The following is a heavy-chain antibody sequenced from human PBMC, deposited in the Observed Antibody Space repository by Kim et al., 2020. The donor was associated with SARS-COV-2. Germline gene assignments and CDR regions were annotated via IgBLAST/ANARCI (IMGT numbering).Heavy chain of an antibody. D-gene: IGHD4-17*01. J-gene: IGHJ4*02. CDR2: INHSGST. CDR1: GGSFSGYY. V-gene: IGHV4-34*01. Sequence: SETLSLTCAVYGGSFSGYYWSWIRQPPGKGLEWIGEINHSGSTNYNPSLKSRVTISVDTSKNQFSLKLSSVTAADTAVYYCARGSVTTRFDYWGQGTLVTVSS. CDR3: ARGSVTTRFDY.